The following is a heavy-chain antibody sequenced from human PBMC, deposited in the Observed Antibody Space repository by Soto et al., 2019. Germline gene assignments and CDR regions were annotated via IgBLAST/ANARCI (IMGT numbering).Heavy chain of an antibody. CDR2: ISGSGGST. Sequence: EVQLLESGGGLVQPGGSLRLSCAASGFTFSSYAMSWVRQAPGKGLEWVSAISGSGGSTYYADSVKGRFTISRDNSKNKPYRQVNSLRAEDTAVYYCAKSSLSLNWFDPWGQGTLVTVSS. CDR1: GFTFSSYA. D-gene: IGHD3-10*01. V-gene: IGHV3-23*01. J-gene: IGHJ5*02. CDR3: AKSSLSLNWFDP.